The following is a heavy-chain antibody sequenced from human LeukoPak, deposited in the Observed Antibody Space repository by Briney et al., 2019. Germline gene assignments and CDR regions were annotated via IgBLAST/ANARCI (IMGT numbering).Heavy chain of an antibody. Sequence: PSQTLSLTCTVSGGSVSSGDYYWTWIRQPPGKGLEWIGYIYYSGSTYYNPSLKSRVTISIDTSKNQFSLKLSSVTAADTAVYYGARLRIAVGGFDYWGQGTLLTVSS. V-gene: IGHV4-30-4*01. J-gene: IGHJ4*02. D-gene: IGHD6-19*01. CDR2: IYYSGST. CDR3: ARLRIAVGGFDY. CDR1: GGSVSSGDYY.